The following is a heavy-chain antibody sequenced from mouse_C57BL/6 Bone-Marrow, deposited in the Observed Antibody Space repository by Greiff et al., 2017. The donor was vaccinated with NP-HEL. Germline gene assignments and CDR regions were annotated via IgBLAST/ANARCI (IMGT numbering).Heavy chain of an antibody. CDR2: IDPNSGGT. Sequence: VQLQQPGAELVKPGASVMLSCKASGYTFTSYWMHWVKQRPGRGLEWIGRIDPNSGGTKYNEKFKSKATLTVDKPSSTAYMQLSSLTSEDSAVYYCATYYYGSSYWYFDVWGTGTTVTVSS. CDR3: ATYYYGSSYWYFDV. J-gene: IGHJ1*03. CDR1: GYTFTSYW. V-gene: IGHV1-72*01. D-gene: IGHD1-1*01.